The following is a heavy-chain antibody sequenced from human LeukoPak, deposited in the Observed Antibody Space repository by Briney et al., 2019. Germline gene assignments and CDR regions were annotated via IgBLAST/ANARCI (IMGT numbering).Heavy chain of an antibody. CDR2: INRDGSRT. D-gene: IGHD6-19*01. Sequence: PGGSLRLSCAASGFTFSSYWMHWVRQAPGKGLVWVSRINRDGSRTIYADSVKGRFTISRDYAKNTLYVQMNSLRAEDTAVYYCARGPRAVAGIRFSGAFDIWGQGTMVTVSS. CDR1: GFTFSSYW. J-gene: IGHJ3*02. CDR3: ARGPRAVAGIRFSGAFDI. V-gene: IGHV3-74*01.